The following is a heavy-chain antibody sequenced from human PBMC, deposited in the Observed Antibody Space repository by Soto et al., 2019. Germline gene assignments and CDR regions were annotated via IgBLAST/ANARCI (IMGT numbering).Heavy chain of an antibody. J-gene: IGHJ4*02. V-gene: IGHV1-18*04. CDR2: ISGYNGNT. CDR3: ASCAWKKNDIGVSYDH. Sequence: QVQLVQSGAEVKKPGASVKVSCKASGYTFTSHGISWVRQAPGQGLEWMGWISGYNGNTNSAQRLQGRVTITIDTYMSRAYMGLRRLISDDTAVYSCASCAWKKNDIGVSYDHSGQGARVTVSS. CDR1: GYTFTSHG. D-gene: IGHD1-1*01.